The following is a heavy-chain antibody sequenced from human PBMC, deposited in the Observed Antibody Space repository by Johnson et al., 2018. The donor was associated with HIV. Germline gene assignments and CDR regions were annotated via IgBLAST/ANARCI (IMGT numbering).Heavy chain of an antibody. Sequence: QVQLVESGGGLVQPGGSLRLSCAASGFTFSSYDMHWVRQATGKGLEWVAVISYDGSNKYYPDSVKGRFAISRDNSKNTLYLQMNSLRAEDTAVYYCATELLRTEHDAFDIWGQGTMVTVSS. D-gene: IGHD3-10*01. CDR2: ISYDGSNK. V-gene: IGHV3-30*03. CDR1: GFTFSSYD. CDR3: ATELLRTEHDAFDI. J-gene: IGHJ3*02.